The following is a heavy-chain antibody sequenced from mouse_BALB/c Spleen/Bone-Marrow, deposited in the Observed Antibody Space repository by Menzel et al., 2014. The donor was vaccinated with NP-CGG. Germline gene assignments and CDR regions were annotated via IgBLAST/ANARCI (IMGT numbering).Heavy chain of an antibody. CDR3: SRGRRDALDY. CDR2: INPSNGGT. V-gene: IGHV1S81*02. CDR1: GYTFTSYY. J-gene: IGHJ4*01. Sequence: VQLQQSGAELVKPGASVKLSCKASGYTFTSYYMYWVKQRPGQGLEWFGEINPSNGGTNFNEKFKNKATLTVDKSSGTAYMQLSSLTSEDSAVYYCSRGRRDALDYWGQGTSVTVSS.